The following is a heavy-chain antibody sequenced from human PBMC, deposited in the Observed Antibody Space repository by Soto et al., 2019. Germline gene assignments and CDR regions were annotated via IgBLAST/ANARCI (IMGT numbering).Heavy chain of an antibody. CDR1: GGTFSSY. Sequence: QVQLVHSGAEVHKPGSSVKVSCKSSGGTFSSYISWVRQAPGQGLEWMGRIIPILGIANYAQKFQGRVTITADKSTSTAYMELSSLRSEDTAVYYCARLLYYASSGYPVDKWGQGTLVTVSS. D-gene: IGHD3-22*01. J-gene: IGHJ4*02. V-gene: IGHV1-69*02. CDR2: IIPILGIA. CDR3: ARLLYYASSGYPVDK.